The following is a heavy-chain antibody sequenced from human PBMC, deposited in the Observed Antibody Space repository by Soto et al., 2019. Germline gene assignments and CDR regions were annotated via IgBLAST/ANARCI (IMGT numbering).Heavy chain of an antibody. CDR3: ARDRYYDFWSGYTGSYGMDV. CDR2: ISAYNGNT. V-gene: IGHV1-18*01. D-gene: IGHD3-3*01. Sequence: ASVKVSCKASGYTFTSYGISWVRQAPGQGLEWMGWISAYNGNTNYAQKLQGRVTVTTDTSTSTAYMELRSLRSDDTAVYYCARDRYYDFWSGYTGSYGMDVWGQGTTVTVSS. CDR1: GYTFTSYG. J-gene: IGHJ6*02.